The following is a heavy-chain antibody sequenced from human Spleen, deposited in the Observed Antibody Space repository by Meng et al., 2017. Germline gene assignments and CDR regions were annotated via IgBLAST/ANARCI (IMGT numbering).Heavy chain of an antibody. CDR1: GGTFSNNA. Sequence: SVKVSCKASGGTFSNNAISWVRQAPGQGLEWMGGIIPIFGTANYAQKFQGRITITTDESTTTGYMEVSSLRSEDTAVYYCAMGSGGYYNVGLWGQGTLVTVSS. CDR2: IIPIFGTA. J-gene: IGHJ4*02. CDR3: AMGSGGYYNVGL. D-gene: IGHD3-10*01. V-gene: IGHV1-69*05.